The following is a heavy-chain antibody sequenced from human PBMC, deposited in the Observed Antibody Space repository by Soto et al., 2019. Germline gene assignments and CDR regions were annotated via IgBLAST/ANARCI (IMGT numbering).Heavy chain of an antibody. D-gene: IGHD6-19*01. J-gene: IGHJ4*02. Sequence: PSETLSLTCTVSGGSVGSGSYYWSWIRQPPGKGLEWIGYVYYSGSTNYNSSLKSRVTISVDTSKNQFSLKLSSVTAADTAVYYCAREVSGYFDSWGQGTLVTVSS. CDR2: VYYSGST. CDR3: AREVSGYFDS. V-gene: IGHV4-61*01. CDR1: GGSVGSGSYY.